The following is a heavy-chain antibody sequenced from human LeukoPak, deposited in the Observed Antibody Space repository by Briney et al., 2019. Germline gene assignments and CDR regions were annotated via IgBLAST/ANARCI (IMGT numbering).Heavy chain of an antibody. D-gene: IGHD3-10*01. J-gene: IGHJ6*03. CDR3: ARGWFGDLLNRHGMMGNYYYYYMDV. CDR1: GGSISSGGYY. Sequence: PSETLSLTCTVSGGSISSGGYYWSWIRQPPGKGLEWIGFMYHSGSTYYNPSLKSRVTISVDRSKNQFSLKLSSVTAADSAVYYCARGWFGDLLNRHGMMGNYYYYYMDVWGKGTTVTVSS. V-gene: IGHV4-30-2*01. CDR2: MYHSGST.